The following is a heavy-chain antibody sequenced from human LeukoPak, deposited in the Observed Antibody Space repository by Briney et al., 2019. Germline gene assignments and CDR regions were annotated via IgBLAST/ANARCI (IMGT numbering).Heavy chain of an antibody. J-gene: IGHJ4*02. V-gene: IGHV5-51*01. CDR3: ARHSDVIGAI. Sequence: GESLKIPCKAPGYTFTHQWIGWVRQMSGSGLEWMGIIYPRDSDTIYSPSFQGHVTISADTSINTAYLEWSSLEASDTAIYYCARHSDVIGAIWGQGTLVTVSS. D-gene: IGHD3-10*01. CDR1: GYTFTHQW. CDR2: IYPRDSDT.